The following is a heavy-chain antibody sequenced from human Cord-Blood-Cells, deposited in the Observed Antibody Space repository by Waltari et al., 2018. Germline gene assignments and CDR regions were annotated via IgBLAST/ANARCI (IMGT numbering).Heavy chain of an antibody. Sequence: QLQLQESGPGLVKPSETLSLTCTVSGGSISSSSYYWGWIRQPPGKGLGWIGSIYYSGSTYYNPSLKSRVTISVDTSKNQFSLKLSSVTAADTAVYYCARPYGSGSYYAFDIWGQGTMVTVSS. CDR1: GGSISSSSYY. V-gene: IGHV4-39*01. CDR3: ARPYGSGSYYAFDI. J-gene: IGHJ3*02. D-gene: IGHD3-10*01. CDR2: IYYSGST.